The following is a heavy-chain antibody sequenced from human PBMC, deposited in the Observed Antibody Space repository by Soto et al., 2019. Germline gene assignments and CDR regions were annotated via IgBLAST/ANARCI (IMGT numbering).Heavy chain of an antibody. CDR1: GGTFSTSA. CDR2: IMPIFATP. D-gene: IGHD3-3*02. V-gene: IGHV1-69*12. Sequence: QVQLMQSGAEVKKHGSSVKVSCKASGGTFSTSAISWVRQAPGEGLEWVGGIMPIFATPDYAQKFQGRVTISADESTATAYLELTSLPTDDTAVYYCARDKDRQQLGGNYYYILDVWGQGTAITVSS. CDR3: ARDKDRQQLGGNYYYILDV. J-gene: IGHJ6*02.